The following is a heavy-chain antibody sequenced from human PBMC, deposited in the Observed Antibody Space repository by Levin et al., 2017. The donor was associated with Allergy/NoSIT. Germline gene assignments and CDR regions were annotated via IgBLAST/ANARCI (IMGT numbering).Heavy chain of an antibody. Sequence: GGSLRLSCAASGFTFSNAWMSWVRQAPGKGLEWVGRIKSKTDGGTTDYAAPVKGRFTISRDDSKNTLYLQMNSLKTEDTAVYYCTTEYLVMSGFDYWGQGTLVTVSS. CDR1: GFTFSNAW. J-gene: IGHJ4*02. CDR3: TTEYLVMSGFDY. V-gene: IGHV3-15*01. CDR2: IKSKTDGGTT. D-gene: IGHD3-9*01.